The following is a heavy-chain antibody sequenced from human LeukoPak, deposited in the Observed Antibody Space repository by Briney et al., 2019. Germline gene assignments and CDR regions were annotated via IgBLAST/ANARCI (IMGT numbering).Heavy chain of an antibody. CDR2: IWYEGRNK. Sequence: GGSLRLSCAACGFIFSSYGMHWVSQAPGKGLEGVAVIWYEGRNKYYADSVKGRFTISGDNSKNPLYLQMNSLRAEDTAVYYCARDLAWYSGYDYYYYGMDVWGQGTTVTVSS. D-gene: IGHD5-12*01. V-gene: IGHV3-33*01. J-gene: IGHJ6*02. CDR1: GFIFSSYG. CDR3: ARDLAWYSGYDYYYYGMDV.